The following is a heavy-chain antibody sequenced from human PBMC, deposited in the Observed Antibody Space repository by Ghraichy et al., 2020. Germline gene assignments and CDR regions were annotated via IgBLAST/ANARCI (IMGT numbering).Heavy chain of an antibody. CDR2: IGASGGPT. D-gene: IGHD2-15*01. CDR3: AKAWGYCSGGTCPSYNWFDP. J-gene: IGHJ5*02. CDR1: GFSFSSYV. V-gene: IGHV3-23*01. Sequence: GSLRLSCTASGFSFSSYVMSWVRQAPGKGLEWVSTIGASGGPTYYADSVKGRFTISRDNSKSTVSLQMNSLRAEDTAVYYCAKAWGYCSGGTCPSYNWFDPWGQGTLVTVSS.